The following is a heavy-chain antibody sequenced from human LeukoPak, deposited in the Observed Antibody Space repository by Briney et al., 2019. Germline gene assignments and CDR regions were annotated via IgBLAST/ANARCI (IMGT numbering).Heavy chain of an antibody. CDR1: GFTFSTYD. J-gene: IGHJ4*02. CDR2: IWSDGSNK. V-gene: IGHV3-33*01. CDR3: ARASVRTYFDY. Sequence: GGSLRLSCTASGFTFSTYDMNWVRQAPGKGLEWVAVIWSDGSNKYYADSVKGRFTISRDNSRNTLYLQMNSLRAEDTAVYYCARASVRTYFDYWGQGTLVTVSS. D-gene: IGHD3-22*01.